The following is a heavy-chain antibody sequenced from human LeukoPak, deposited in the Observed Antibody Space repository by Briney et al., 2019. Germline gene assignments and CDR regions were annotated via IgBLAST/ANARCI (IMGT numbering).Heavy chain of an antibody. CDR2: LYTSGAT. Sequence: GGSLRLSCAASGFTVSSNYMTWVRQAPGKGLEWVSSLYTSGATYYDDSSRAGFTISRDNSKNKSHFQMNTRRAEETAGNYCCGRPITPHYYYRRVWGKGTTVTVS. J-gene: IGHJ6*03. V-gene: IGHV3-53*01. CDR3: CGRPITPHYYYRRV. D-gene: IGHD4-23*01. CDR1: GFTVSSNY.